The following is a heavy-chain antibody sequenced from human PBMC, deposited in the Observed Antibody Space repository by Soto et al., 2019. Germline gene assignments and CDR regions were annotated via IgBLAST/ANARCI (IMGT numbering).Heavy chain of an antibody. CDR2: ISYDGNNK. J-gene: IGHJ6*02. CDR1: GFTFSSYV. D-gene: IGHD2-15*01. Sequence: QVQLVESGGGVVQPGRSLRLSCAASGFTFSSYVMHWVRQAPGKGLEWVAIISYDGNNKYYADSVKGRFTISRDNSKKTLYLQMNRRGAEDTAVYYCARAGCDGGSCYTLVGLRYGMDVWGQGTTVTVSS. CDR3: ARAGCDGGSCYTLVGLRYGMDV. V-gene: IGHV3-30-3*01.